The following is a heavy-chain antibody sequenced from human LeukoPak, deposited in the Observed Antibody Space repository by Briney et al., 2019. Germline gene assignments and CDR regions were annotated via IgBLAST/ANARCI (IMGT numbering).Heavy chain of an antibody. CDR3: ARSATMRELLDY. D-gene: IGHD1-26*01. CDR2: IYYSGST. V-gene: IGHV4-61*01. J-gene: IGHJ4*02. Sequence: SSETLSLTCTVSGGSISSSSYYWSWIRQPPGKGLEWIGYIYYSGSTNYNPSLKSRVTISVDTSKNQFSLELSSVTAADTAVYYCARSATMRELLDYWGQGTLVTVTS. CDR1: GGSISSSSYY.